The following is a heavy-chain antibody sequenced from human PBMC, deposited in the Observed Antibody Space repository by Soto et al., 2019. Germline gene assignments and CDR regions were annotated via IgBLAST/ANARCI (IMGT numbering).Heavy chain of an antibody. CDR1: SGSISSSNW. J-gene: IGHJ5*02. D-gene: IGHD3-10*01. CDR3: ARVGWRSYYYGSGSAYNWFDP. V-gene: IGHV4-4*02. CDR2: IYHSGST. Sequence: SETLSLTCAVSSGSISSSNWWSWVRQPPGKGLEWIGEIYHSGSTNYNPSLKSRVTISVDKSKNQFSLKLSSVTAADTAVYYCARVGWRSYYYGSGSAYNWFDPWGQGTLVTVSS.